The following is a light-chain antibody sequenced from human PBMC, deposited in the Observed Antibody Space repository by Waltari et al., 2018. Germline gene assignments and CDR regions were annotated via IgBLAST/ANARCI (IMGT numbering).Light chain of an antibody. V-gene: IGKV3-11*01. CDR1: QGVTKY. CDR2: DAS. Sequence: EIVLTQSPAILSLSPGERATLSCRPSQGVTKYLSWYHLKPGQSPRLLIYDASNRATGIPTRFGGSGSGTDFTLTISSLEPDDFAVYFCHLRSNWRYTFGQGTKLEIK. CDR3: HLRSNWRYT. J-gene: IGKJ2*01.